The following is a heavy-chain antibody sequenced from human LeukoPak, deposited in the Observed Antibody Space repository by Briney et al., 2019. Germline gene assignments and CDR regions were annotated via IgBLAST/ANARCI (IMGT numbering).Heavy chain of an antibody. V-gene: IGHV4-59*01. CDR2: IYHSGTT. CDR3: AQKAPYSPGYSQH. J-gene: IGHJ1*01. D-gene: IGHD2-15*01. Sequence: PSETLSLTCTVSGGSITSYYWTWIRQPPGKGLEWIGYIYHSGTTNYNPSLKSRVSISVDTSKNQFSLKLSSVIAADTAVYYCAQKAPYSPGYSQHWGQGTLVTASS. CDR1: GGSITSYY.